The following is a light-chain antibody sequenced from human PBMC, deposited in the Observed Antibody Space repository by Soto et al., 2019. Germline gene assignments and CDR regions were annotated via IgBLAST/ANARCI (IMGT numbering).Light chain of an antibody. CDR3: GSYSSSSTRVV. J-gene: IGLJ2*01. CDR1: SSDVGGYNY. V-gene: IGLV2-14*01. CDR2: EVT. Sequence: QSALTQPASVSGSPGQSITISCTGTSSDVGGYNYVSWYQQHPGKAPKFIIYEVTNRPSGVSNRFSGSKSGNTASLTISGRLPENEAAYHGGSYSSSSTRVVFGGGTKLAVL.